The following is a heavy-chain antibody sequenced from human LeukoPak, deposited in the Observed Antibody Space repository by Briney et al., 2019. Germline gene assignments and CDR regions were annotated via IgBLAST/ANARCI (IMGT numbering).Heavy chain of an antibody. Sequence: ASVKVSCKASGYTFTTYDINWVRQATGQGLEWMGWMNPNSGNTGYARKFQGRVTMTRNTSISTAFMELSGLRSEDKAVYFCARRNTDMVAGLDYWGQGSLVTVSS. D-gene: IGHD5-18*01. J-gene: IGHJ4*02. V-gene: IGHV1-8*01. CDR2: MNPNSGNT. CDR3: ARRNTDMVAGLDY. CDR1: GYTFTTYD.